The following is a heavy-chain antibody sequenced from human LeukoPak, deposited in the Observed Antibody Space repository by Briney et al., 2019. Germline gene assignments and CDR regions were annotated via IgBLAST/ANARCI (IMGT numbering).Heavy chain of an antibody. Sequence: SETLSLTCTVSGGSISNYYWSWIRQPPGKGLEWIGYIYYSGSTNYNPSLKSRVTISVDTSKNQFSLKLSSVTAADTAVYYCARGGTYYYGSGSYNWFDPWGQGTLVTVSS. CDR1: GGSISNYY. D-gene: IGHD3-10*01. CDR2: IYYSGST. V-gene: IGHV4-59*12. CDR3: ARGGTYYYGSGSYNWFDP. J-gene: IGHJ5*02.